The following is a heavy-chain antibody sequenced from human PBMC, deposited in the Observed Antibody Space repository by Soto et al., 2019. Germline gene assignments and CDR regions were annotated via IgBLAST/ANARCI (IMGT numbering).Heavy chain of an antibody. D-gene: IGHD2-15*01. CDR1: GYTFTSYA. Sequence: ASVKVSCKASGYTFTSYAMHWVRQAPGQRLEWMGWINAGNGNTKYSQKFQGRVTITRDTSASTAYMELSSLRSEDTAGYYCERDRFSGGSCWYWFAPWGQGTPVTVSS. J-gene: IGHJ5*02. CDR3: ERDRFSGGSCWYWFAP. CDR2: INAGNGNT. V-gene: IGHV1-3*01.